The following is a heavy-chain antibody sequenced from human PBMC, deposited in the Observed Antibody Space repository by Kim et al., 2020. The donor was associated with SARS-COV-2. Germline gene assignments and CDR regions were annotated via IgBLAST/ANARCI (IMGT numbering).Heavy chain of an antibody. Sequence: GGSLRLSCAASGFTFSSYGMHWVRQAPGKGLEWVSVISYDGSNKYYADSVKGRFTISRDNSKNTLYLQMNSLRAEDTAVYYCAKVDTAMAGGDYYYYGMDVWGQGTTVTVSS. CDR3: AKVDTAMAGGDYYYYGMDV. J-gene: IGHJ6*02. V-gene: IGHV3-30*18. CDR2: ISYDGSNK. D-gene: IGHD5-18*01. CDR1: GFTFSSYG.